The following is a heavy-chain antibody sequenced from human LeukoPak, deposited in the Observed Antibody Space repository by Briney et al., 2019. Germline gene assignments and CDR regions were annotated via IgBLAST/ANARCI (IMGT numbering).Heavy chain of an antibody. D-gene: IGHD3-16*01. CDR2: IYSGGST. Sequence: GGSLRLSCVASGFTVSSKYMSWVRQAPGEGLEWVSVIYSGGSTDYPDSVKGRFTISRDNSKNTVYLQMNSLRAEDTAVYYCARGVEEVTFGAFDIWGQGTMVTVSS. V-gene: IGHV3-66*01. J-gene: IGHJ3*02. CDR3: ARGVEEVTFGAFDI. CDR1: GFTVSSKY.